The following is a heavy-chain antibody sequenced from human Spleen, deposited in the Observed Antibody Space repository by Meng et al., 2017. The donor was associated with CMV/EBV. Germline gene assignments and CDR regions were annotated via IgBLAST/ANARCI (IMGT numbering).Heavy chain of an antibody. V-gene: IGHV3-74*01. Sequence: GGSLRLSCAASGFTFSSYWMHWVRQAPGKGLVWVSRINSDGSSTSYADSVKGRFTISRDNAKNTLYLQMNSLRAEDTAVYYCAKVVNYDFWSGSLYYYYYGMDVWGQGTTVTVSS. CDR1: GFTFSSYW. CDR2: INSDGSST. CDR3: AKVVNYDFWSGSLYYYYYGMDV. J-gene: IGHJ6*02. D-gene: IGHD3-3*01.